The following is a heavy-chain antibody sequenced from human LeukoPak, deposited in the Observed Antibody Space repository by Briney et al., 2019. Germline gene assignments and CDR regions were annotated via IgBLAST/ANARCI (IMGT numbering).Heavy chain of an antibody. D-gene: IGHD3-10*01. J-gene: IGHJ4*02. Sequence: KPSETLSLTCTVSGGSISSYYWSWIRQPPGKGLEWIGYIYYSGSTDYNPSLKSRVTISVDTSKKQFSLKLSSVTAADTAVYYRTYGSGSYYLWGQGTLVTVSS. CDR1: GGSISSYY. CDR2: IYYSGST. CDR3: TYGSGSYYL. V-gene: IGHV4-59*01.